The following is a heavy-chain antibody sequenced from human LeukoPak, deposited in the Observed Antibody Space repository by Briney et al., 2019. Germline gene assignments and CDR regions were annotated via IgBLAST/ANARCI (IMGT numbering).Heavy chain of an antibody. V-gene: IGHV3-15*07. CDR1: GFTFTNAW. CDR2: TKNKAYAGTT. D-gene: IGHD4-17*01. CDR3: TTARGTYASGHY. Sequence: GGSLRLSCAASGFTFTNAWMDWVRQAPGKGLEWVGLTKNKAYAGTTDYAAPVKGRFSISRDDSKNTLYLQMNSLQTEDSAVYYCTTARGTYASGHYWGQGILVTVSS. J-gene: IGHJ4*02.